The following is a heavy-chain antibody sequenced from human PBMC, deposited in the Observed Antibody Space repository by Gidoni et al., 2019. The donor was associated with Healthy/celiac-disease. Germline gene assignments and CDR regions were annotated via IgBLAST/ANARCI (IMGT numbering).Heavy chain of an antibody. CDR3: AKDSGYSYGYVISLDY. J-gene: IGHJ4*02. V-gene: IGHV3-23*01. Sequence: EVQLLESGGGLVQPGGSLRLSCAASGFTFSSYAMSWVRQAPGKGLEWVSAISGSGGSTYYADSVKGRFTISRDNSKNTLYLQMNSLRAEDTAVYYCAKDSGYSYGYVISLDYWGQGTLVTVSS. CDR1: GFTFSSYA. D-gene: IGHD5-18*01. CDR2: ISGSGGST.